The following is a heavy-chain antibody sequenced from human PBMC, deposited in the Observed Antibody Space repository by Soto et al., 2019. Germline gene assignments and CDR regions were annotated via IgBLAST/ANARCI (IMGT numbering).Heavy chain of an antibody. V-gene: IGHV6-1*01. D-gene: IGHD3-3*01. J-gene: IGHJ6*02. CDR1: GDSVSSNSAA. Sequence: SQTLSLTRAISGDSVSSNSAAWNWIRQSPSRGLEWLGRTYYRSKWYNDYAVSVKSRITINPDTSKNQFSLQLNSVTPEDTAVYYCARVRYDFWSGSTYYYGMDVWGQGTTVTVSS. CDR3: ARVRYDFWSGSTYYYGMDV. CDR2: TYYRSKWYN.